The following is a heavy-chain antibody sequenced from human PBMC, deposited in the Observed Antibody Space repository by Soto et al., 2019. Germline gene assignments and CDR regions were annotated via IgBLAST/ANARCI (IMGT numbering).Heavy chain of an antibody. Sequence: SETLSLTCTVSGGSISSYYWSWIRQPPWKGLEWIGYIYYSGSTNYNPSLKSRVTISVDTSKNQFSLKLSSVTAADTAVCYCAGDSYSSSWYKGYYYYYGMDVWGQGTTVTVSS. D-gene: IGHD6-13*01. V-gene: IGHV4-59*01. J-gene: IGHJ6*02. CDR1: GGSISSYY. CDR3: AGDSYSSSWYKGYYYYYGMDV. CDR2: IYYSGST.